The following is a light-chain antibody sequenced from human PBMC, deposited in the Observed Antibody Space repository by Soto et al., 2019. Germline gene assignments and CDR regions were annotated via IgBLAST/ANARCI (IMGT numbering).Light chain of an antibody. J-gene: IGKJ5*01. CDR2: GAS. Sequence: EIVLTQSPGTLSLFQGERATLSCRASQSLITRYLAWYQQKPGQAPRLLTYGASSRATGIPDRFSGSGSGTDFTLTISRLEPEDFAVYSCQQYGTSPTFGQGTRLEIK. CDR3: QQYGTSPT. V-gene: IGKV3-20*01. CDR1: QSLITRY.